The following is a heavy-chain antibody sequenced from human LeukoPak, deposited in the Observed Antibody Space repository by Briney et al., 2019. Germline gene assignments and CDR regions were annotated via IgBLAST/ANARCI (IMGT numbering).Heavy chain of an antibody. CDR1: GFTFSSYA. V-gene: IGHV3-30-3*01. Sequence: GGSLRLSCAASGFTFSSYAMHWVRQAPGKGLEWVAVISYDGSNKYYADSVKGRFTISRDNSKNTLYLQMNSLRAEDTAVYYCARDSSGYYYFEPGYYFDYWGQGTLVTASS. D-gene: IGHD3-22*01. CDR3: ARDSSGYYYFEPGYYFDY. CDR2: ISYDGSNK. J-gene: IGHJ4*02.